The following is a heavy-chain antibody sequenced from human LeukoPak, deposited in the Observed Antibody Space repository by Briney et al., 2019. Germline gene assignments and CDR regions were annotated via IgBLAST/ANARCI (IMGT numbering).Heavy chain of an antibody. CDR2: IYTSGST. Sequence: SETLSLTCTVSGGSISSYYWSWIRQPPGKGLEWVGYIYTSGSTNYSPSLKSRVTISVDTSKNQFSLKLSSVTAADTAVYYCARELYSSGWYGPGYFDYWGQGTLVTVSS. D-gene: IGHD6-19*01. CDR1: GGSISSYY. V-gene: IGHV4-4*09. J-gene: IGHJ4*02. CDR3: ARELYSSGWYGPGYFDY.